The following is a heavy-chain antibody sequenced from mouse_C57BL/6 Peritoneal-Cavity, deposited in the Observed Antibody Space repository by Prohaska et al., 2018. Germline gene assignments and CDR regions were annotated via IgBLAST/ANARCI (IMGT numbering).Heavy chain of an antibody. Sequence: WMSWVRQTPGKTLEWIGDINSDGSAINYAPSIKDRFTSFRDNDKSTLYLQMSNVRSEDTATYFCMRRGIYGYIGVNGTGPTVIV. J-gene: IGHJ1*03. D-gene: IGHD1-1*01. CDR3: MRRGIYGYIGV. CDR2: INSDGSAI. V-gene: IGHV11-2*01. CDR1: W.